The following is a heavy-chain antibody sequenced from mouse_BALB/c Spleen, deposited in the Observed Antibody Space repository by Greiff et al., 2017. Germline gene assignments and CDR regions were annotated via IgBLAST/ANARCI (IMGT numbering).Heavy chain of an antibody. D-gene: IGHD2-4*01. CDR1: GFTFSSYA. J-gene: IGHJ2*01. Sequence: EVQRVESGGGLVKPGGSLKLSCAASGFTFSSYAMSWVRQTPEKRLEWVASISSGGSTYYPDSVKGRFTISRDNARNILYLQMSSLRSEDTAMYYCARGGDYDDYWGQGTTLTVSS. V-gene: IGHV5-6-5*01. CDR3: ARGGDYDDY. CDR2: ISSGGST.